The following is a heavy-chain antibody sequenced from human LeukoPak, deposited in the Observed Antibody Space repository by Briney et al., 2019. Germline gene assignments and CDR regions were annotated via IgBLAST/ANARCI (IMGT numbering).Heavy chain of an antibody. CDR1: GFPFSTYW. D-gene: IGHD1-26*01. CDR2: INQDGTEK. CDR3: ARDLLGWELHYFDY. J-gene: IGHJ4*02. Sequence: PGGSLRLSCAASGFPFSTYWMSWVRQAPGKGLEWVANINQDGTEKYYVDSVKGRFTISRDYAKNSLYLQMNSLRAEDTAVYYCARDLLGWELHYFDYWGQGTLVTVSS. V-gene: IGHV3-7*01.